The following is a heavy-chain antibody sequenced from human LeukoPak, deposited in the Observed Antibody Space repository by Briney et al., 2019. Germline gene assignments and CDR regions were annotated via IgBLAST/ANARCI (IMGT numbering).Heavy chain of an antibody. CDR3: AKSTGYGLVDI. CDR1: GGSISSYY. CDR2: FYHGGST. J-gene: IGHJ3*02. V-gene: IGHV4-59*12. Sequence: SETLSLTCTVSGGSISSYYWSWIRQPPGKGREGIGTFYHGGSTYYNPSLKSRVTISLDTSRNQFSLKLTSVTAADTAVYYCAKSTGYGLVDIWGQGTMVTVSS. D-gene: IGHD3-9*01.